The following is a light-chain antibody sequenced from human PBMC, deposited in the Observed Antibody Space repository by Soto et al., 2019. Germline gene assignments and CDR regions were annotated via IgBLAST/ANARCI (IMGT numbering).Light chain of an antibody. V-gene: IGKV1-5*01. CDR1: QSISGW. CDR3: QHYNSAIT. CDR2: DDS. Sequence: DIQMTQSPTTLSASVGDRVTITCRASQSISGWLGWYQQKPGKAPKLLIYDDSSLETGVPSRFSGSGSGTEFTLTISSLQPDDFATYYCQHYNSAITFGQGTRLEIK. J-gene: IGKJ5*01.